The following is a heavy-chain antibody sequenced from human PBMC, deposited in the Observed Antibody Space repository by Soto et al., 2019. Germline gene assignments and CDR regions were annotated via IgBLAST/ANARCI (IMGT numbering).Heavy chain of an antibody. Sequence: QVQLQESGPGLVKPSETLSLTCTVSGGSISSYYWSWIRQPPGKGLEWIGYIYYSGSTNFNPSLKSRVTISVDTSKNQFSLKLSSVTAADTAVYYCARVSSGGSCDYWGQGTLVTVSS. CDR3: ARVSSGGSCDY. CDR2: IYYSGST. D-gene: IGHD2-15*01. CDR1: GGSISSYY. V-gene: IGHV4-59*01. J-gene: IGHJ4*02.